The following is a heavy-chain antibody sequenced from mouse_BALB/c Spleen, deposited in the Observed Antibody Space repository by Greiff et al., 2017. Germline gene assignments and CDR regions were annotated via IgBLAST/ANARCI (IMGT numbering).Heavy chain of an antibody. CDR1: GFSLTSYG. D-gene: IGHD1-2*01. CDR3: AREIAPFQYYGYNYAMDY. J-gene: IGHJ4*01. CDR2: IWAGGST. V-gene: IGHV2-9*02. Sequence: VQLQQSGPGLVAPSQSLSITCTVSGFSLTSYGVHWVRQPPGKGLEWLGVIWAGGSTNYNSALMSRLSISKDNSKSQVFLKMNSLQTDDTAMYYCAREIAPFQYYGYNYAMDYWGQGTSVTVSS.